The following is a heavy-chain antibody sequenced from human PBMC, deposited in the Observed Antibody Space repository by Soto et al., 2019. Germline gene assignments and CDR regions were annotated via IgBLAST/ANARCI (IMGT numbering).Heavy chain of an antibody. J-gene: IGHJ6*02. Sequence: ASVKVSCKASGYTFTSYYTHWVRQAPGQGLEWMGIINPSGGSTSYAQKFQGRVTMTRDTSTSTVYMELSSLRSEDTAVYYCARDRRRXTIFGVVGVYYYYGMDVWGQGTTVTVSS. CDR1: GYTFTSYY. V-gene: IGHV1-46*01. CDR2: INPSGGST. CDR3: ARDRRRXTIFGVVGVYYYYGMDV. D-gene: IGHD3-3*01.